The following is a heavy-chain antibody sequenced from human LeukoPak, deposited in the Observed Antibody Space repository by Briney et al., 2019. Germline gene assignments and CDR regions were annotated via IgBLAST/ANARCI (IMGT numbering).Heavy chain of an antibody. V-gene: IGHV4-34*01. CDR1: GGSFSGYY. J-gene: IGHJ6*02. D-gene: IGHD3-9*01. CDR2: INHSGST. CDR3: ARGRRGYFDWFYYYYGMDV. Sequence: SETLSLTCAVYGGSFSGYYWSWIRQPPGKGLEWNGEINHSGSTNYNPSLKSRVTISVDTSKNQFSLKLSSVTAADTAVYYCARGRRGYFDWFYYYYGMDVWGQGTTVTVSS.